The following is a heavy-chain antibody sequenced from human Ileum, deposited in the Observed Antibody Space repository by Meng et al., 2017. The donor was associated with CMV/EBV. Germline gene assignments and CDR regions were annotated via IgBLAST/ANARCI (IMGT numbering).Heavy chain of an antibody. Sequence: SGVYGRSFSGYFGSWIRQPPGKGVEWIGEINHLGSSTYSPSLKSRVSISLDASKNQLSLKLTSVTAADTAVYYCARGWSSNWPDSWGQGTLVTVSS. CDR1: GRSFSGYF. CDR3: ARGWSSNWPDS. J-gene: IGHJ5*01. CDR2: INHLGSS. V-gene: IGHV4-34*01. D-gene: IGHD1-26*01.